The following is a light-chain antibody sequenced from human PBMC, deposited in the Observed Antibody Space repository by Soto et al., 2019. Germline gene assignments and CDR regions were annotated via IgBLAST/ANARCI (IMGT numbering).Light chain of an antibody. V-gene: IGLV1-40*01. CDR1: SSNIGAGYD. CDR3: QSYDSSLSGFVV. CDR2: DNN. Sequence: QSVLTQTPSVSGAPGQRVTISCTGSSSNIGAGYDVHWYQQLPGTAPKLLIYDNNNRPSGVPDRFSGSKSGTSASLAITGLQAEDEADYYCQSYDSSLSGFVVFGGGTKVTVL. J-gene: IGLJ2*01.